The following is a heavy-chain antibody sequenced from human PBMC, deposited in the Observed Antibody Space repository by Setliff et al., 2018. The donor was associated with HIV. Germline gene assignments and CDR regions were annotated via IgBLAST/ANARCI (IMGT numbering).Heavy chain of an antibody. J-gene: IGHJ4*02. D-gene: IGHD6-19*01. V-gene: IGHV4-61*02. CDR2: IYTSGST. Sequence: PSETLSLTCTVSGGSISSGSYFWTWIRQPAGKGLEWIGRIYTSGSTNYNPSLESRVTTSVDTSKKQFSLRLTSVTAADTAVYYCARGVRDNSGWSSYYFDYWGQGTLVTVSS. CDR3: ARGVRDNSGWSSYYFDY. CDR1: GGSISSGSYF.